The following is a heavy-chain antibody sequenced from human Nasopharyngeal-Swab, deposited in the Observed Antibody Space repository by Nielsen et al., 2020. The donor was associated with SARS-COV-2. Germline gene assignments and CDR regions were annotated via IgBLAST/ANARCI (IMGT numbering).Heavy chain of an antibody. Sequence: GESLKISCAASGFTFSSYAMSWVRQAPGKGLEWVSAISGSGGSTYYADSVKGRFTISRDNSKNTLYLQMNSLRAEDTAVYYCAKDLWVASLPSSGWTHTYYFDYWGQGTLVTVSS. D-gene: IGHD6-19*01. CDR2: ISGSGGST. V-gene: IGHV3-23*01. J-gene: IGHJ4*02. CDR1: GFTFSSYA. CDR3: AKDLWVASLPSSGWTHTYYFDY.